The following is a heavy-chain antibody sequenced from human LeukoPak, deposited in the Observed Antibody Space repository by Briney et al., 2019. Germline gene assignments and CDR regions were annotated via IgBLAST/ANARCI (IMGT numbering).Heavy chain of an antibody. CDR3: ARGDSGVVVTTYYYYYGMDV. J-gene: IGHJ6*02. Sequence: ASVKVSCKASGYTFTSYGISWVRQAPGQGLEWMGWISAYNGNTNYAQKLQGRVTMTTDTSTSTAYMELRSLGSDDTAVYYCARGDSGVVVTTYYYYYGMDVWGQGTTVTVSS. V-gene: IGHV1-18*01. CDR2: ISAYNGNT. D-gene: IGHD2-21*02. CDR1: GYTFTSYG.